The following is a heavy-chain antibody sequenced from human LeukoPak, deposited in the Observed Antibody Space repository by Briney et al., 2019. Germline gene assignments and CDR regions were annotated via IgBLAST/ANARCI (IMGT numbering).Heavy chain of an antibody. CDR2: IRSKANSYAT. CDR3: TRRWDYYDSSGYYYVY. D-gene: IGHD3-22*01. V-gene: IGHV3-73*01. CDR1: GFTFSGSA. Sequence: LPGGSLRLSCAASGFTFSGSAMHWVRQASGKGLEWVGRIRSKANSYATAYAASVKGRFTISRDDSKNTAYLQMNSLKTEDTAVYYCTRRWDYYDSSGYYYVYWGQGTLVTVSS. J-gene: IGHJ4*02.